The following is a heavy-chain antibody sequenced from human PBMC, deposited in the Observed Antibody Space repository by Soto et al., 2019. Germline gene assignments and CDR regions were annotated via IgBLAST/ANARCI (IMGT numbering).Heavy chain of an antibody. CDR2: IYYSGST. CDR1: GGSISSSSYY. D-gene: IGHD2-15*01. J-gene: IGHJ5*02. CDR3: ARHALARKRMSVHNWFDP. Sequence: PSETLSLTCTVSGGSISSSSYYWGWIRQPPGKGLEWIGSIYYSGSTYYNPSLKSRVTISVDTSKNQFSLKLSSVTAADTAVYYCARHALARKRMSVHNWFDPWGQGTLVTVSS. V-gene: IGHV4-39*01.